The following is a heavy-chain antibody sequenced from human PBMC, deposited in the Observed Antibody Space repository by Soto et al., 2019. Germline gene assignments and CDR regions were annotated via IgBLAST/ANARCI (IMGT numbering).Heavy chain of an antibody. Sequence: ASVKVSCKASGYAFTSYDINWVRQATGQGLEWMGWMNPNSGNTGYAQKFQGRATMTRNTSISTAYMELSSLRSEDTAVYYCARAHKGYYDYIWGSYNWFDPWGQGTLVTVSS. CDR2: MNPNSGNT. CDR1: GYAFTSYD. CDR3: ARAHKGYYDYIWGSYNWFDP. D-gene: IGHD3-16*01. V-gene: IGHV1-8*01. J-gene: IGHJ5*02.